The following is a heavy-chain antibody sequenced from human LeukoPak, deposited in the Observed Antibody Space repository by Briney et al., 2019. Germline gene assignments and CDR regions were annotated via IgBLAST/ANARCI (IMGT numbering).Heavy chain of an antibody. J-gene: IGHJ4*02. V-gene: IGHV3-30-3*01. CDR3: ARDHHTLDYDYVWGSYRYEYYFDY. CDR2: ISYDGSNK. Sequence: PGGSLRLSCAASGFTFSSYAMHWVRQAPGKGLGWVAVISYDGSNKYYADSVKGRFTISRDNSKNTLYLQMNSLRAEDTAVYYCARDHHTLDYDYVWGSYRYEYYFDYWGQGTLVTVSS. D-gene: IGHD3-16*02. CDR1: GFTFSSYA.